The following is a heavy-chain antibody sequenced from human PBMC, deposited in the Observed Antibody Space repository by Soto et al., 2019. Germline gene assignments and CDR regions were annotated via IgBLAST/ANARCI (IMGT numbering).Heavy chain of an antibody. CDR2: IYYSGST. CDR3: ARLPRYSSSSD. V-gene: IGHV4-39*01. D-gene: IGHD6-6*01. J-gene: IGHJ4*02. CDR1: GGSISSSSYY. Sequence: SETLSLTCTVSGGSISSSSYYWGWVRQPPGKGLEWIGSIYYSGSTYYNPSLKSRVTISVDTSKNQFSLKLSSVTAADTAVYYCARLPRYSSSSDWGQGTLVTVSS.